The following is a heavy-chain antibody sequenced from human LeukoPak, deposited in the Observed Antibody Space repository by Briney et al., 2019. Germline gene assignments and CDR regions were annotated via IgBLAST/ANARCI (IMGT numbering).Heavy chain of an antibody. CDR2: ISSSSSYI. J-gene: IGHJ4*02. CDR1: GFSFSGHG. V-gene: IGHV3-21*01. D-gene: IGHD2-15*01. Sequence: PGGSLRLSCAASGFSFSGHGMHWVRQAPGKGLEWVSSISSSSSYIYYADSVKGRFTISRDNAKNSLYLQMNSLRAEDTAVYYCARETGGYCSGGSCYSGLDYWGQGTLVTVSS. CDR3: ARETGGYCSGGSCYSGLDY.